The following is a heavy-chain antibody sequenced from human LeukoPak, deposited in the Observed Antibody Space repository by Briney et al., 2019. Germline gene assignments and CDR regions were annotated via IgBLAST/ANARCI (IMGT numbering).Heavy chain of an antibody. V-gene: IGHV4-39*07. J-gene: IGHJ6*02. CDR2: IYYSGST. CDR3: ARDVRSGWYDETYYYGMDV. D-gene: IGHD6-19*01. Sequence: SETLSLTCTVSSGSISSSSYYWGWIRQPPGKGLEWIGSIYYSGSTYYNPSLKSRVTISVDTSKNQFSLKLSSVTAADTAVYYCARDVRSGWYDETYYYGMDVWGQGTTVTVSS. CDR1: SGSISSSSYY.